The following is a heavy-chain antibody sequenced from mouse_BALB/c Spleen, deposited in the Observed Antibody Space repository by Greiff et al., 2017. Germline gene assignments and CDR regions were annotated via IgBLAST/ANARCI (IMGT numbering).Heavy chain of an antibody. CDR1: GFNIKDYY. CDR2: IDPENGDT. V-gene: IGHV14-4*02. CDR3: NEGTGTRAY. D-gene: IGHD4-1*01. Sequence: VQLQQSGAELVRSGASVKLSCTASGFNIKDYYMHWVKQRPEQGLEWIGWIDPENGDTEYAPKFQGKATMTADTSSNTAYLQLSSLTSEDTAVYYCNEGTGTRAYWGQGTLVTVSA. J-gene: IGHJ3*01.